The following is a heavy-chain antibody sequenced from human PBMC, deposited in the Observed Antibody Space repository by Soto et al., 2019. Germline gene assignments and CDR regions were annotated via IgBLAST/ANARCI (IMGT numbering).Heavy chain of an antibody. V-gene: IGHV1-69*12. CDR2: IMPVFPTP. CDR3: ARDKVRLQLGGNYYYILDV. Sequence: QVQLVQSGAEVKNPGSSVKVSCKASGGTFSTSAISWVRQAPGQGLEWVGGIMPVFPTPDYAQNFQGRVTITADEATTPAYLELTSLRADDTAVYYCARDKVRLQLGGNYYYILDVWGQGTAITVSS. CDR1: GGTFSTSA. D-gene: IGHD1-1*01. J-gene: IGHJ6*02.